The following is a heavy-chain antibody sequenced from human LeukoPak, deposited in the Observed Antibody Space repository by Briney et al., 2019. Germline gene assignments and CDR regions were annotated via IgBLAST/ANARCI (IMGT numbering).Heavy chain of an antibody. CDR1: GYIFTGYF. Sequence: ASVKVSCKASGYIFTGYFIHWVRQAPGQGLEWMGWINPSSGGTNYAQNFQGRVTMTRDTSISTAYMELSSLRSDDTAIYYCAREGSQDYSNYFNWFDPWGQGTLVTVSS. J-gene: IGHJ5*02. D-gene: IGHD4-11*01. V-gene: IGHV1-2*02. CDR3: AREGSQDYSNYFNWFDP. CDR2: INPSSGGT.